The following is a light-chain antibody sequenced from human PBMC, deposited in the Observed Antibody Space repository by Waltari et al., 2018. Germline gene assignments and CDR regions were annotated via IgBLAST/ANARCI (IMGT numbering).Light chain of an antibody. J-gene: IGKJ4*01. CDR2: GAS. Sequence: IYGASRRATGIPDRFSGSGSGTDFTLTISRLEPEDFAVYYCQHYDGLGDTFGGGTKVEI. CDR3: QHYDGLGDT. V-gene: IGKV3-20*01.